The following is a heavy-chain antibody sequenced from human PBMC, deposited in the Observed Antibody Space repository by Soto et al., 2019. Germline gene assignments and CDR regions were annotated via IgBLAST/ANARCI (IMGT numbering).Heavy chain of an antibody. Sequence: QVQLVETGGGVVQPGGSPRLSCAASGFTFSNYAVHWVGQAPGKGLEWVALISYDGSNKYYADSVKGRFTISRDNSKNTLYLQMNSLRPEDTAVYYCARDLTYSFDYWGQGTLVTVSS. D-gene: IGHD3-10*01. CDR3: ARDLTYSFDY. CDR2: ISYDGSNK. J-gene: IGHJ4*02. CDR1: GFTFSNYA. V-gene: IGHV3-30-3*01.